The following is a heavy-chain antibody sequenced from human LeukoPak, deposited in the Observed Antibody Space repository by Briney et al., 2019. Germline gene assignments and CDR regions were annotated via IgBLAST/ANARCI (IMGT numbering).Heavy chain of an antibody. CDR3: ATAPGRAIVATIPFDY. V-gene: IGHV1-24*01. Sequence: GASVKVSCKVSGYTLTELSMHWVRQAPGKGLEWMGGFDPEDGKTIYAQKFQGRVTMTEDTSTDTAYMELSSLRSEDTAVYYCATAPGRAIVATIPFDYWGQGTLVTVSS. CDR2: FDPEDGKT. CDR1: GYTLTELS. D-gene: IGHD5-12*01. J-gene: IGHJ4*02.